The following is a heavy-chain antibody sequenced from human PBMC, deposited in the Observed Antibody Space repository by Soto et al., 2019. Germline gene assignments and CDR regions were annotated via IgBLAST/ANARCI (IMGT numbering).Heavy chain of an antibody. CDR3: ARLGYSSGWHYGMDV. Sequence: QVQLVQSGAEVKKPGASVKVSCKASGYTFTSYYMHWARQAPGQGLEWMGIINPSGGSTSYAQKFQGRVTMTRDTSTSTVYRELSSLRSEDTAVYYCARLGYSSGWHYGMDVWGQGTTVTVSS. V-gene: IGHV1-46*01. CDR2: INPSGGST. D-gene: IGHD6-19*01. J-gene: IGHJ6*02. CDR1: GYTFTSYY.